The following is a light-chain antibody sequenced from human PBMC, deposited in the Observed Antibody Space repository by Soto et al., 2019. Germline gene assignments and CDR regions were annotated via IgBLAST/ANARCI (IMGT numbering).Light chain of an antibody. J-gene: IGKJ5*01. CDR1: QSVSSRH. CDR3: QQHNDWPT. CDR2: GTS. V-gene: IGKV3D-20*02. Sequence: EIVMTQSPATLSVSPGERATLSCMASQSVSSRHLAWYQQKPGQAPRLLIYGTSNRATGIPDRFSGSGSGPDFSLIISRLEPEDFAVYYCQQHNDWPTFGQGTRLEIK.